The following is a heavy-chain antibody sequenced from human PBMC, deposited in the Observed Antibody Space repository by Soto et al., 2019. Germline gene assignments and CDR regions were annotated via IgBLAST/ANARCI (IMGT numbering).Heavy chain of an antibody. CDR1: GYTFTSYG. CDR2: ISAYNGNT. J-gene: IGHJ6*03. CDR3: ARARFGSNHGDYDFPPYYYYMYV. V-gene: IGHV1-18*01. D-gene: IGHD4-17*01. Sequence: ASVKVSCKASGYTFTSYGISWVRQAPGQGLEWMGWISAYNGNTNYAQKLQGRVTMTTDTSTSTAYMELRSLRSDDTAVYYCARARFGSNHGDYDFPPYYYYMYVWGKGTTVTVSS.